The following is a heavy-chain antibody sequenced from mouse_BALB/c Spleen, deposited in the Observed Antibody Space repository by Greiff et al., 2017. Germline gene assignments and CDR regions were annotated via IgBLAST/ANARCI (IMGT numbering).Heavy chain of an antibody. CDR1: GFTFSSYG. V-gene: IGHV5-6*01. D-gene: IGHD2-14*01. CDR3: ASAKGYDGAWFAY. Sequence: EVKLVESGGDLVKPGGSLKLSCAASGFTFSSYGMSWVRQTPDKRLEWVATISSGGSYTYYPDSVKGRFTISRDNAKNTLYLQMSRMKSEDTAMYYYASAKGYDGAWFAYWGQGTLVTVSA. J-gene: IGHJ3*01. CDR2: ISSGGSYT.